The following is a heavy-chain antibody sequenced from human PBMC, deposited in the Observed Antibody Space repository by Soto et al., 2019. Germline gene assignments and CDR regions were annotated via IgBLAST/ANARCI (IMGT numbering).Heavy chain of an antibody. CDR1: GFTFSSYG. CDR2: IWYDGSNK. D-gene: IGHD3-10*01. Sequence: PGGSLRLSCAASGFTFSSYGMHWVRQAPGKGLEWVAVIWYDGSNKYYADSVKGRFTISRDNSKNTLYLQMNSLRAEDTAVYYCARDRASGYYYYGMDVWGQGTTVTVSS. J-gene: IGHJ6*02. V-gene: IGHV3-33*01. CDR3: ARDRASGYYYYGMDV.